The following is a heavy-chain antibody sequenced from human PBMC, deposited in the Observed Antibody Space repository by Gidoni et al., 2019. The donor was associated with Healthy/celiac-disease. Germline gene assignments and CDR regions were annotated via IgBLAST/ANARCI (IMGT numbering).Heavy chain of an antibody. CDR2: IYYSGST. V-gene: IGHV4-59*01. D-gene: IGHD2-2*01. CDR3: ARLLGYCSSTSCYADGYYYMDV. Sequence: QVQLQESGPGLVKSSETLSLTCTVSGGSISSYYWSWIRQPPGKGLEWIGYIYYSGSTNYNPSLKSRVTISVDTSKNQFSLKLSSVTAADTAVYYCARLLGYCSSTSCYADGYYYMDVWGKGTTVTVSS. J-gene: IGHJ6*03. CDR1: GGSISSYY.